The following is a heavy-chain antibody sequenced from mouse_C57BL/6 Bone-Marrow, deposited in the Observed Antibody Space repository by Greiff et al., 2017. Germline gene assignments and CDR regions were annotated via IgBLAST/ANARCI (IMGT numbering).Heavy chain of an antibody. CDR1: GYPFTSYW. V-gene: IGHV1-55*01. CDR2: ISPGRGST. CDR3: ASLITTVVGYYFDY. Sequence: QVQLQQPGAELVKPGASVKMSCKASGYPFTSYWITWVKQRPGQGLEWIGDISPGRGSTNYNEKFKSKATLTVDTSSSTAYMQLISLTSEDSAVYYCASLITTVVGYYFDYWGQGTTLTVSS. J-gene: IGHJ2*01. D-gene: IGHD1-1*01.